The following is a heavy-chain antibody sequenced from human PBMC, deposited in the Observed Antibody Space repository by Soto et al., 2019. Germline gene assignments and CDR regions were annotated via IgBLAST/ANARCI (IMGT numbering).Heavy chain of an antibody. CDR1: GFSLSTSGVG. J-gene: IGHJ4*02. CDR2: IYWDDDK. V-gene: IGHV2-5*02. D-gene: IGHD3-10*01. CDR3: AHSRITMVRGVPPFDY. Sequence: QITLKESGPTLVKPTQTLTLTCTFSGFSLSTSGVGVGWIRQPPGKALEWLALIYWDDDKRYSPSLKSRLTITKDTSKTQVVLTMTHMDPVDTATYYCAHSRITMVRGVPPFDYWGQGTLVTVSS.